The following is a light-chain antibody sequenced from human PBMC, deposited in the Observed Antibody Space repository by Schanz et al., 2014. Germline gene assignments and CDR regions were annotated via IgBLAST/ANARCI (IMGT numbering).Light chain of an antibody. CDR3: QQSYSTLMYT. Sequence: EIVLTQSPGTLSLSPRERATLSCRASQRVGTNYFAWYQQKPGQAPRLLIHSAFTRVTGNPDRFIGSGSGTDSTLTISSLQPEDFATYYCQQSYSTLMYTFCQGTKLEIK. J-gene: IGKJ2*01. CDR1: QRVGTNY. CDR2: SAF. V-gene: IGKV3-20*01.